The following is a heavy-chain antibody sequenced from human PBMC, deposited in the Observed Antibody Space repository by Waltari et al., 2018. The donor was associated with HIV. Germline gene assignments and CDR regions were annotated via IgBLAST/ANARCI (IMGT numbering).Heavy chain of an antibody. CDR2: SSSSSSTK. Sequence: EVQRVEYGGGLVQPGGSLRLSCAACGVTFTSYGRYWVRHATGKGLKLVSFSSSSSSTKYYADSVKGRFTIYRDNAKNSLYLQMNSLKAEDTAVYYCARETYYYDSSGPYLDYWGQGTLVTVSS. CDR1: GVTFTSYG. D-gene: IGHD3-22*01. J-gene: IGHJ4*02. CDR3: ARETYYYDSSGPYLDY. V-gene: IGHV3-48*01.